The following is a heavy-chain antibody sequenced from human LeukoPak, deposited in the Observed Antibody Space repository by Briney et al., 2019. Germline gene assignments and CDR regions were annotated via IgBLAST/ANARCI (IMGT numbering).Heavy chain of an antibody. CDR2: INHSGST. CDR1: GGSISSCY. CDR3: ARGRNYYGSGSYPPYGMDV. J-gene: IGHJ6*02. V-gene: IGHV4-34*01. D-gene: IGHD3-10*01. Sequence: SETLSLTCTVSGGSISSCYWSWIRQPPGKGLEWIGEINHSGSTNYNPSLKSRVTISVDTSKNQFSLKLSSVTAADTAVYYCARGRNYYGSGSYPPYGMDVWGQGTTVTVSS.